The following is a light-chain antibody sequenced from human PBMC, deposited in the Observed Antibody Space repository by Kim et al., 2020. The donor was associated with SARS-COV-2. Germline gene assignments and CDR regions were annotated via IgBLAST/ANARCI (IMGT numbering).Light chain of an antibody. CDR2: GAS. CDR1: QSVSSSC. V-gene: IGKV3-20*01. CDR3: QQYGSSPPMYT. J-gene: IGKJ2*01. Sequence: EIVLTQSPGTLSLSPGERATLPCRASQSVSSSCLAWYQQKPGQAPRLLIYGASSRATGIPDRFSGSGSGTDFTLTISRLEPEDFAVYYCQQYGSSPPMYTFGQGTKLEI.